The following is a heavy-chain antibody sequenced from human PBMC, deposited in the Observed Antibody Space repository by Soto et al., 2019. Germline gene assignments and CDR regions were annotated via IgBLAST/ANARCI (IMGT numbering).Heavy chain of an antibody. D-gene: IGHD2-15*01. J-gene: IGHJ4*02. Sequence: AGSLRLSCAGSGFPVTNKDMSWIRQAPGKGLEWVSIIYGGGATYYTDSVKGRFTISRDSSKNTLFLQMNNLRAEDTATYYCAHLVVAGLTYYFDYWGQGTLVTVSS. CDR1: GFPVTNKD. CDR3: AHLVVAGLTYYFDY. V-gene: IGHV3-66*01. CDR2: IYGGGAT.